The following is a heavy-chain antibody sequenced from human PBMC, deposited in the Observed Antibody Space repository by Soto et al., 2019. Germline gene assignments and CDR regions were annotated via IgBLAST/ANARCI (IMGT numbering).Heavy chain of an antibody. Sequence: ASVKVSCKASGYTFTSYYMHWVRQAPGQGLEWMGIINPSGGSTSYAQKLQGRVTMTTDTSTSTAYMELRSLRSDDTAVYYCARGTGWADYYYGMDVWGQGTTVTVSS. CDR3: ARGTGWADYYYGMDV. CDR1: GYTFTSYY. J-gene: IGHJ6*02. CDR2: INPSGGST. V-gene: IGHV1-46*01. D-gene: IGHD1-26*01.